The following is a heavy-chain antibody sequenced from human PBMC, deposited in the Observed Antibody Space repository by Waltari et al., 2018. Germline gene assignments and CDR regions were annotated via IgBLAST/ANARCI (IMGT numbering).Heavy chain of an antibody. J-gene: IGHJ4*02. CDR3: ASSYYYGSGRIDY. V-gene: IGHV4-38-2*01. CDR1: GYSISSGYY. Sequence: QVQLQESGPGLVKPSETLSLTCAVSGYSISSGYYWGWIRQPPGKGLEWIGSIYHSGSTYYNPSLNSRVTISVDTSKNQFSLKLSSVTAADTAVYYCASSYYYGSGRIDYWGQGTLVTVSS. D-gene: IGHD3-10*01. CDR2: IYHSGST.